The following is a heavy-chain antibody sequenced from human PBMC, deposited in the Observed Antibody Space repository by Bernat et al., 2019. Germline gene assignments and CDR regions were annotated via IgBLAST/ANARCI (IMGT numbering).Heavy chain of an antibody. CDR1: GFTFSYYY. V-gene: IGHV3-11*01. D-gene: IGHD4-17*01. CDR3: ARDLRHYYYYYGMDV. J-gene: IGHJ6*02. Sequence: QVQLVESGGGLVKPGGSLRLSCAASGFTFSYYYMICVRPAPGEGLELVSYFSSSGSTIYYPDSVKGRFTITRDNAKNSLYLQMNSLRAEDTAVYYCARDLRHYYYYYGMDVWGQGTTVTVSS. CDR2: FSSSGSTI.